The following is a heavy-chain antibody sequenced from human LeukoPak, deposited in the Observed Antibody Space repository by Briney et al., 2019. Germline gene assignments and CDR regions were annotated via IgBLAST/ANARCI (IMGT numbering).Heavy chain of an antibody. CDR3: SRDRWGWSLFDV. CDR2: IGDRAGTT. CDR1: GFTFRRYA. V-gene: IGHV3-23*01. J-gene: IGHJ3*01. Sequence: GGSLRLSCAATGFTFRRYAVNWVRQAPGKGLEWVAGIGDRAGTTFYADSVKGRFTISRDNSQNTLYLQMNILRAEDTAVYYCSRDRWGWSLFDVWGQGTMVTVSS. D-gene: IGHD6-19*01.